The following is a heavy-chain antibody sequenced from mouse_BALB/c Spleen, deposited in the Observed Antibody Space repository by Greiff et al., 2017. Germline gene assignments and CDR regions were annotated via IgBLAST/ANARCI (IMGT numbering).Heavy chain of an antibody. Sequence: VKLQESGAELVRPGVSVKISCKGSGYTFTDYAMHWVKQSHAKSLEWIGVISTYYGDASYNQKFKGKATMTVDKSSSTAYMELARLTSEDSAIYYCARGGGTAHYFDYWGQGTTLTVSS. CDR3: ARGGGTAHYFDY. J-gene: IGHJ2*01. CDR1: GYTFTDYA. D-gene: IGHD1-2*01. CDR2: ISTYYGDA. V-gene: IGHV1S137*01.